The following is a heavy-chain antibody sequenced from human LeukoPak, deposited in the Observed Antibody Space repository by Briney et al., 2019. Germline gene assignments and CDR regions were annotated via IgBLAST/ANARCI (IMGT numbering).Heavy chain of an antibody. V-gene: IGHV3-33*06. Sequence: GGSLRLSCAASGFTFSSYGMHWVRQAPGKGLEWVAVIWYDGSNKYYADSVKGRFTISRDNSKNTLSLQMNSLNADDTAVYYCAKHVRTSVWFFDSWGQGTLVTVSS. CDR1: GFTFSSYG. CDR3: AKHVRTSVWFFDS. D-gene: IGHD6-19*01. CDR2: IWYDGSNK. J-gene: IGHJ4*02.